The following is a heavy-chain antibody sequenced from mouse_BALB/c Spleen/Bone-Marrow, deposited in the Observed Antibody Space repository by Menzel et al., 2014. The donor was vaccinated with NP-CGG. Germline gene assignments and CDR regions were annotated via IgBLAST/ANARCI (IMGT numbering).Heavy chain of an antibody. D-gene: IGHD2-4*01. V-gene: IGHV5-9-2*01. J-gene: IGHJ3*01. Sequence: EVQGVESGGGLVKSGGSLKLSCAASGFSFSNYGMSWLRQTPEKRLEWVATISGDGRYTFYSDSVKGRFTISRDNAKNNLYLQLSSLRSEDTALYYCARHAYYDQTEXSFVCWGQGTLVTVSA. CDR1: GFSFSNYG. CDR2: ISGDGRYT. CDR3: ARHAYYDQTEXSFVC.